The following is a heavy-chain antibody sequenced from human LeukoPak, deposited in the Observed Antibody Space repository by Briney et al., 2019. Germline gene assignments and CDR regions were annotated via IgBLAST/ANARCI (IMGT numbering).Heavy chain of an antibody. J-gene: IGHJ5*02. CDR1: GFTFSSYS. CDR2: ISSSSSYI. Sequence: PGGSLRLSCAASGFTFSSYSMNWVRQAPGKGLEWVSSISSSSSYIYCADSVKGRFTISRDNAKNSLYLQMNSLRAEDTAMYYCARAKWGTAMVMFAWGQGTLVTVSS. CDR3: ARAKWGTAMVMFA. V-gene: IGHV3-21*01. D-gene: IGHD5-18*01.